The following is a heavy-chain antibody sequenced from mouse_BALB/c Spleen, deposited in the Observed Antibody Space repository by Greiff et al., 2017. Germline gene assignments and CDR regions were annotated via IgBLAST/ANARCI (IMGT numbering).Heavy chain of an antibody. D-gene: IGHD1-1*01. Sequence: DVQLVESGAELVKPGASVKLSCTASGFNIKDTYMHWVRQRPEQGLEWIGRIDPANGNTKYDPKFQGKATITADTSSNTAYLQLSSLTSEDTAVYYCARSRNYYGSSYERYYFDYWGQGTTLTVSS. CDR1: GFNIKDTY. CDR2: IDPANGNT. J-gene: IGHJ2*01. CDR3: ARSRNYYGSSYERYYFDY. V-gene: IGHV14-3*02.